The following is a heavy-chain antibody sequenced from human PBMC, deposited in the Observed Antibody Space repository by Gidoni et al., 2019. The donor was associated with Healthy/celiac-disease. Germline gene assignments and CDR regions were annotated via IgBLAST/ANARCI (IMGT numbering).Heavy chain of an antibody. CDR1: GGSISSYY. CDR2: IYYSGST. CDR3: ARAGSSSWPFDY. V-gene: IGHV4-59*01. D-gene: IGHD6-13*01. Sequence: QVQLQESGPGLVKPSETLSRTCTGSGGSISSYYWSWIRQPPGKGLEWMGYIYYSGSTNYNPSLKSRVTISVDTSKNQFSLKLSSVTAADTAVYYCARAGSSSWPFDYWGQGTLVTVSS. J-gene: IGHJ4*02.